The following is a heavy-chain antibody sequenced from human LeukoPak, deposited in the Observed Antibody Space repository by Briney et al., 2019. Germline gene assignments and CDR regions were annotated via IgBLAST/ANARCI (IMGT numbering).Heavy chain of an antibody. Sequence: GGSLRLSCVVSGFTVSSNYMSWFRQAPGKGLEWVSVIYSGGSTYYADSVKGRFTISRDNSKNTLYLQMNSLRAEDTAVYYCARAPPTVTKHGMDVWGQGTTVTVS. V-gene: IGHV3-66*01. CDR2: IYSGGST. CDR1: GFTVSSNY. CDR3: ARAPPTVTKHGMDV. J-gene: IGHJ6*02. D-gene: IGHD4-17*01.